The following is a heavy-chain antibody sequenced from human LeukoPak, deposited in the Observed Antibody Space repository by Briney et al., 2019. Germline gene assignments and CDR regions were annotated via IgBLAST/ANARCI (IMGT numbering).Heavy chain of an antibody. Sequence: ASVKVSCKASGYTFTGYYMHWVRQAPGQGLEWMGWINPNSGGTNYAQKFQGRVTMTRDTSISTAYMELSRLRSDDTAVYYCARGYYYDSSGYYGYYFDYWGQGTLVTVSS. CDR2: INPNSGGT. CDR1: GYTFTGYY. CDR3: ARGYYYDSSGYYGYYFDY. D-gene: IGHD3-22*01. J-gene: IGHJ4*02. V-gene: IGHV1-2*02.